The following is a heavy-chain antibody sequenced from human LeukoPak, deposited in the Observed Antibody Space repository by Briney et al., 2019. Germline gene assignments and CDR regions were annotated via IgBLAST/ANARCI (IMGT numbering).Heavy chain of an antibody. V-gene: IGHV5-10-1*01. CDR1: GYIFTSYW. CDR3: ARGLRDNNYFDY. CDR2: IDPSDSYT. Sequence: PGESLKISCKGSGYIFTSYWINWVRQTPGKGLEWMGRIDPSDSYTNYSPSFQGHVTISADKSITTVYLQWSSLKASDTAMYYCARGLRDNNYFDYWGPGTLVTVSS. D-gene: IGHD4-17*01. J-gene: IGHJ4*02.